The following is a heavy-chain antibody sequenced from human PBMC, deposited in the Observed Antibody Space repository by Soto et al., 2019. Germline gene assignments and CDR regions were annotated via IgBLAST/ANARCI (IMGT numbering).Heavy chain of an antibody. J-gene: IGHJ4*02. CDR2: IWYDGSNK. D-gene: IGHD2-15*01. V-gene: IGHV3-33*01. Sequence: QVQLVESGGGVVQPGRSLRLSCAASGFTFSSYGMHWVRQAPGKGLEWVAVIWYDGSNKYYADSVKGRFTISRDNSKNTLYLQMNSLRAEDTAVYYCARDLPLGRGFDYWGQGTLVTVSS. CDR1: GFTFSSYG. CDR3: ARDLPLGRGFDY.